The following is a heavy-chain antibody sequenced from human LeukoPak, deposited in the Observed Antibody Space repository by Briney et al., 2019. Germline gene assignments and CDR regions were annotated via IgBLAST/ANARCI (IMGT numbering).Heavy chain of an antibody. Sequence: ASVKVSCKASGYTFTSYGISWVRQAPGQGLEWMGWISAYNGNTNYAQKLQGRVTMTTDTSTSTAYMELRSLRSDDTAVYYCARAPSYYDFWSGYSPSYYYYYMDVWGKGTTVTVSS. CDR3: ARAPSYYDFWSGYSPSYYYYYMDV. D-gene: IGHD3-3*01. V-gene: IGHV1-18*01. CDR2: ISAYNGNT. CDR1: GYTFTSYG. J-gene: IGHJ6*03.